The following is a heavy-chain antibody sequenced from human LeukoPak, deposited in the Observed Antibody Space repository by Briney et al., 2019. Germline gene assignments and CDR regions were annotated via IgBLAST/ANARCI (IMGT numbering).Heavy chain of an antibody. CDR2: IKYDGSEK. CDR1: EFTFSTYW. J-gene: IGHJ6*03. Sequence: RSGGSLRLSGAASEFTFSTYWMTWVRQAPGKGLEWVANIKYDGSEKNYVDSVKGRFTISRDNAQNLLYLQMNSLRGDDTAVYYCARDTDYFEDSYYYMDVWGKGTTVTVSS. V-gene: IGHV3-7*01. CDR3: ARDTDYFEDSYYYMDV. D-gene: IGHD2/OR15-2a*01.